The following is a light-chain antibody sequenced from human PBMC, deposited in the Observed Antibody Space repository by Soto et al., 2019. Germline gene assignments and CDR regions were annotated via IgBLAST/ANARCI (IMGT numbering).Light chain of an antibody. CDR2: GAS. Sequence: EIVLTQSPGTLSLSPGERATLSCRASQSVSSSYLAWYQQKPGQAPRLLIYGASSRATGIPDRFSGSGSGTDFTLTISRLEPEDFAVYYCQPYGTSGQGTKVDIK. J-gene: IGKJ1*01. V-gene: IGKV3-20*01. CDR1: QSVSSSY. CDR3: QPYGT.